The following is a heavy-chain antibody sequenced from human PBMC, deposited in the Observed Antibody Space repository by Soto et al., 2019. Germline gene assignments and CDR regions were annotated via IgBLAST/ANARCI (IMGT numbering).Heavy chain of an antibody. D-gene: IGHD2-15*01. Sequence: QLVESGGGLVQPGRSLRLSCTASGFTFDDYPMHWVRQRPGQGLEWVSGITWNSANVGYADSVRGRFTISRDNAKNSLFLQMDNLRPEDTAFYFCAKGGYCTDASCYTEFAPRGQGTLVTVAS. J-gene: IGHJ5*02. CDR2: ITWNSANV. CDR3: AKGGYCTDASCYTEFAP. CDR1: GFTFDDYP. V-gene: IGHV3-9*01.